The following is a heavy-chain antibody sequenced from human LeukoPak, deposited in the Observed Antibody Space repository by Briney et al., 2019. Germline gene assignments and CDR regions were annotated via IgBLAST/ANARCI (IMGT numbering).Heavy chain of an antibody. CDR3: ARQGYSSQRPAFDY. CDR1: GGSISSSSYY. Sequence: SETLSLTCTVSGGSISSSSYYWGWIRQPPGKGLEWIGSIYYSGSTYYNPSLKSRVTISVDTSKNQFSLKVSSVTAADTAVYYCARQGYSSQRPAFDYWGQGTLVTVSS. D-gene: IGHD6-13*01. CDR2: IYYSGST. V-gene: IGHV4-39*01. J-gene: IGHJ4*02.